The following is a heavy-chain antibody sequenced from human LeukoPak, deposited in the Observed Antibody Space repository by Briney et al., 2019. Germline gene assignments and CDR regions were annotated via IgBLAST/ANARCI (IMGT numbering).Heavy chain of an antibody. J-gene: IGHJ4*02. CDR3: ARSENPYSSSSVGDY. V-gene: IGHV1-8*01. Sequence: GASVTVSCKASGYTYTCYDINWVRQATGQGLECIGWMNPNSGNTDYVQKFQGRVTMNRNTYIRTDYMSLSGLPARGRTVSYLARSENPYSSSSVGDYWGQGTLVSVSS. CDR2: MNPNSGNT. D-gene: IGHD6-6*01. CDR1: GYTYTCYD.